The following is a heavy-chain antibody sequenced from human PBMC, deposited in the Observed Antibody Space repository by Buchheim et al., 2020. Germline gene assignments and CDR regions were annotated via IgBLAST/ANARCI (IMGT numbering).Heavy chain of an antibody. CDR1: GFTFSSYA. V-gene: IGHV3-23*01. D-gene: IGHD2-2*01. CDR2: ISGSGGST. CDR3: AKDQLRYCSSTSCPRRFDP. Sequence: EVQLLESGGGLVQPGGSLRLSCAASGFTFSSYAMSWVRQAPGKGLEWVSAISGSGGSTYYADSVKGRFTISRDNSKNTLYLQMNSLRAEDTAVYYCAKDQLRYCSSTSCPRRFDPWGQGTL. J-gene: IGHJ5*02.